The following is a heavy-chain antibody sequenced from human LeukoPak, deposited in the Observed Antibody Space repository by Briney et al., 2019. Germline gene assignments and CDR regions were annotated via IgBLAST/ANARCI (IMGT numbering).Heavy chain of an antibody. CDR2: IYYSGST. CDR1: GGSISSYY. Sequence: SETLSLTCTVSGGSISSYYWSWIRQPPGKGLEWIGYIYYSGSTNYNPSLKSRVTISVDTSKNQFSLKLSSVTAADTAVYYCAGKHSSWELHYYYYGMDVWDQGTTVTVSS. J-gene: IGHJ6*02. D-gene: IGHD6-13*01. CDR3: AGKHSSWELHYYYYGMDV. V-gene: IGHV4-59*08.